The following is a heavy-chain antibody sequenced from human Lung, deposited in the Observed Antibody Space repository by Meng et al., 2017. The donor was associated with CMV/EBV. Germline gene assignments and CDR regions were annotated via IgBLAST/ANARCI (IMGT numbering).Heavy chain of an antibody. Sequence: SVXVSXXASGYTFTSYYISWVRQAPGQGLEWMGWISAYNGNTNYAQKLQGRVTITTDTSTSTAYMELRSLRADDTAVYYCARDDIAAARLYGMDVWGQGTXVTVAS. CDR1: GYTFTSYY. V-gene: IGHV1-18*01. D-gene: IGHD6-13*01. CDR2: ISAYNGNT. CDR3: ARDDIAAARLYGMDV. J-gene: IGHJ6*02.